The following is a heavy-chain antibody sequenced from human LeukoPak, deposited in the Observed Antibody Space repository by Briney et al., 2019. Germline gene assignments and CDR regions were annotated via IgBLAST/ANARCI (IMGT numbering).Heavy chain of an antibody. D-gene: IGHD5-18*01. CDR3: ARTAVDTTTNVDS. J-gene: IGHJ4*02. Sequence: SETLSLTCAVSGYSIRSSNWWGWIRQPPGKGLEWIGYIYYSGCTYYNPSLKSRVTMSVDTSKNQFSLKLSSVTAVDTAVYYCARTAVDTTTNVDSWGQGTLVTVSS. CDR1: GYSIRSSNW. CDR2: IYYSGCT. V-gene: IGHV4-28*01.